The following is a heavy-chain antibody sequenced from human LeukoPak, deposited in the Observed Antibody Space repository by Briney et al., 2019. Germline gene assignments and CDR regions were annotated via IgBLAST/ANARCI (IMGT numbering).Heavy chain of an antibody. CDR1: GFTFISYG. Sequence: GGSLRLSCVASGFTFISYGMHWVRQAPGRGLDWVAYIRSDGSNKYYADSVKGRFTISRDNSENTVYLQMNSLRAEDTAVYYCARGSLVAAAGGYYFDYWGQGTLVTVSS. CDR2: IRSDGSNK. D-gene: IGHD6-13*01. J-gene: IGHJ4*02. CDR3: ARGSLVAAAGGYYFDY. V-gene: IGHV3-30*02.